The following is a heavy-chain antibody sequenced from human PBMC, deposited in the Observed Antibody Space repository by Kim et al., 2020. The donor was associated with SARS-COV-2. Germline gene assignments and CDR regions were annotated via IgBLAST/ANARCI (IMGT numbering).Heavy chain of an antibody. D-gene: IGHD3-16*02. CDR1: GFTFSSYW. Sequence: GGSLRLSCAASGFTFSSYWMSWVRQAPGKGLEWVANIKQDGSEKYYVDSVKGRFTISRDNAKNSLYLQMNSLRAEDTAVYYCARAPGSYPTRGYFDYWGQGTLVTVSS. V-gene: IGHV3-7*01. CDR3: ARAPGSYPTRGYFDY. J-gene: IGHJ4*02. CDR2: IKQDGSEK.